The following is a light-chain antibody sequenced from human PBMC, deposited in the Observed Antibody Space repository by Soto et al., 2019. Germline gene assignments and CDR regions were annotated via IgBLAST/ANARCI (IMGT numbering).Light chain of an antibody. CDR1: SSDVGSYNL. V-gene: IGLV2-23*01. Sequence: QSALTQPASVFGSPGQSITISFTGTSSDVGSYNLVSWYQQHPGKAPKLMIYEGSKRPSGVSNRFSGSKSGNTASLTISGLQAEDEADYYCCSYAGSSTHVVFGGGTKVTVL. CDR3: CSYAGSSTHVV. J-gene: IGLJ2*01. CDR2: EGS.